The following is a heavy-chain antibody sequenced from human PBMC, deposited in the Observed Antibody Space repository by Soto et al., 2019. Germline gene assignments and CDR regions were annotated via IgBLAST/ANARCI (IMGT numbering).Heavy chain of an antibody. Sequence: EVQLLEAGGGVEQPGGSLRLSCAASGFTFSSYAMSWVRQAPGKGLEWVSAISGSGGSTYYADSVKGRFTISRDNSKNTLYLQMNSLRAEDTAVYYCAKGRGYCSSTSCYVGSDYWGQGTLVTVSS. J-gene: IGHJ4*02. CDR1: GFTFSSYA. CDR3: AKGRGYCSSTSCYVGSDY. V-gene: IGHV3-23*01. CDR2: ISGSGGST. D-gene: IGHD2-2*01.